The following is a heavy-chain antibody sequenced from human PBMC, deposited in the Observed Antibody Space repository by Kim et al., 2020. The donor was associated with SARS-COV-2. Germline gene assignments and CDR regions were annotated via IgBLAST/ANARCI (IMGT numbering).Heavy chain of an antibody. CDR2: IIPIFGTA. Sequence: SVKVSCKASGGTFSSYAISWVRQAPGQGLEWMGGIIPIFGTANYAQKFQGRVTITADESTSTAYMELSSLRSEDTAVYYCARDSVLTSSSWYTHHWYFDLWGRGTLVTVSS. D-gene: IGHD6-13*01. CDR3: ARDSVLTSSSWYTHHWYFDL. J-gene: IGHJ2*01. V-gene: IGHV1-69*13. CDR1: GGTFSSYA.